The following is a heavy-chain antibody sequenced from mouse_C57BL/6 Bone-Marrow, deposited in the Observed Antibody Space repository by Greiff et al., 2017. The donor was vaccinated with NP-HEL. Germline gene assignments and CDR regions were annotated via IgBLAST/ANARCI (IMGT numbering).Heavy chain of an antibody. V-gene: IGHV2-5*01. Sequence: QVQLQQSGPGLVQPSQSLSITCTVSGFSFTSYGVHWVRQSPGKGLEWLGVIWRGGSTDYNAAFMSRLSITTDNSTSQVFFKMNSLQADDTAIYYCAKNPSITTVVDYAMDYWGQGTSVTVSS. J-gene: IGHJ4*01. D-gene: IGHD1-1*01. CDR2: IWRGGST. CDR1: GFSFTSYG. CDR3: AKNPSITTVVDYAMDY.